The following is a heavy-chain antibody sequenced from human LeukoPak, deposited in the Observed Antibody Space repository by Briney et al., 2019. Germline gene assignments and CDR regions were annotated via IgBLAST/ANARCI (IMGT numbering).Heavy chain of an antibody. CDR3: ATDSSGWHQIDY. CDR2: ISYDGSNK. J-gene: IGHJ4*02. D-gene: IGHD6-19*01. Sequence: GRSLRLSCAASGFTFSSYAMHWVRQAPGKGLEWVAVISYDGSNKYYADSVKGRFTISRDKSKNTLYLQMNSLRAEDTVVYYCATDSSGWHQIDYWGQGTLVTVSS. CDR1: GFTFSSYA. V-gene: IGHV3-30*04.